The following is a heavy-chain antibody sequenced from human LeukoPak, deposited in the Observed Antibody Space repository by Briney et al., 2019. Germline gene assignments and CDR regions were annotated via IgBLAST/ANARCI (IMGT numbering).Heavy chain of an antibody. CDR1: GFTLSNYA. D-gene: IGHD1-26*01. Sequence: GGSLRLSCAASGFTLSNYAMSWVRQAPGKGLEWVSAISGSGSSTYYADSVKGRFTISRDNSKNTLYLQMNGLRAEDTAVYYCAREEEAYSGSRIDYWGQGTLVTVSS. V-gene: IGHV3-23*01. CDR2: ISGSGSST. CDR3: AREEEAYSGSRIDY. J-gene: IGHJ4*02.